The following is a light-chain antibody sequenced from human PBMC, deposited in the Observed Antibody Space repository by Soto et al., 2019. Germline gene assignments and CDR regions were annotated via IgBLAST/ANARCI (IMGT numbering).Light chain of an antibody. J-gene: IGLJ2*01. CDR1: SSNIGAGYD. V-gene: IGLV1-40*01. CDR2: GNS. Sequence: QSVLTQPPSVSGAPRQRVTISCTGSSSNIGAGYDVHWYQQLPGTAPKLLIYGNSNRPSGVPDRFSGSKSGTSASLAITGLQDEDEADYYCQSYDSSLSVVFGGGTKVTVL. CDR3: QSYDSSLSVV.